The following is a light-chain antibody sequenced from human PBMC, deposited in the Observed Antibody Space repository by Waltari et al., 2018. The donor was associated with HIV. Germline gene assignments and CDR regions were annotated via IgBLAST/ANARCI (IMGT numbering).Light chain of an antibody. CDR3: AAWDGSLKGYV. V-gene: IGLV1-44*01. J-gene: IGLJ1*01. Sequence: QSVLTQPPSASGTPGQRVTIPCSGSSSNIGNNPVQCYQQLPGTAPKLLIYSNNQRPSGVPDRFSGSKSGTSASLAISGLQSEDEADYYCAAWDGSLKGYVFGTGTKVTVL. CDR2: SNN. CDR1: SSNIGNNP.